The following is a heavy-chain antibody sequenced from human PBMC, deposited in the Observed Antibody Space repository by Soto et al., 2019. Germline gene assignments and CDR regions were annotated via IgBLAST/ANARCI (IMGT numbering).Heavy chain of an antibody. CDR2: IFWDDDK. D-gene: IGHD6-19*01. V-gene: IGHV2-5*02. Sequence: QITLKESGPTLVKPTQTLTLTCTFSGFSLSTNGVGVGWTRQPPGKALEWLALIFWDDDKKYSPSLMSRLTITKDTSKNQVVLTMTNMDPVDTATYYCAHSAQWLEYFDYWGQGTLVTVSS. J-gene: IGHJ4*02. CDR3: AHSAQWLEYFDY. CDR1: GFSLSTNGVG.